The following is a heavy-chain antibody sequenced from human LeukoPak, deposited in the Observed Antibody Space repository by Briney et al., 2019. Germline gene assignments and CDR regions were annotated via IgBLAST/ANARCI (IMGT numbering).Heavy chain of an antibody. CDR1: GCTFTSYW. D-gene: IGHD3-10*01. CDR3: VRSLPGTLLRGYGMDV. J-gene: IGHJ6*02. CDR2: IFPRDSDV. V-gene: IGHV5-51*01. Sequence: GASLTISCKTSGCTFTSYWFGWVRPTTGKGLECMGVIFPRDSDVRYSPSFQGQVTISADKSTNTAYLHWGSLKASDSAMYYCVRSLPGTLLRGYGMDVWGPGTTVTVS.